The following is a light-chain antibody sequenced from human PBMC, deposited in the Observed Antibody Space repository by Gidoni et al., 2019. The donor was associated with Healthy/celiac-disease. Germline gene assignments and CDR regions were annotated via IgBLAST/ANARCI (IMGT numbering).Light chain of an antibody. CDR3: YSTDSSGNHRV. CDR2: EER. Sequence: SYELTQPPSVSVSPGQTARITCSGDALPTKYAYWYQQKSGQAPVLVIYEERKRPSGIPERFSGSSSGTMATLTISGAQVEDEADYYCYSTDSSGNHRVFGGGTKLTVL. J-gene: IGLJ3*02. CDR1: ALPTKY. V-gene: IGLV3-10*01.